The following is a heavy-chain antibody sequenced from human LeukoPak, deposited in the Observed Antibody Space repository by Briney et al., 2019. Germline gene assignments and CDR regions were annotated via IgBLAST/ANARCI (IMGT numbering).Heavy chain of an antibody. CDR1: GFTFSSYA. D-gene: IGHD4-17*01. CDR2: INSDGSST. CDR3: ARDIPSTTVNFDY. Sequence: GGSLRLSCAASGFTFSSYAMSWVRQAPGKGLVWVSRINSDGSSTSYADSVKGRFTISRDNAKNTLYLQMNSLRAEDTAVYYCARDIPSTTVNFDYWGQGTLVTVSS. J-gene: IGHJ4*02. V-gene: IGHV3-74*01.